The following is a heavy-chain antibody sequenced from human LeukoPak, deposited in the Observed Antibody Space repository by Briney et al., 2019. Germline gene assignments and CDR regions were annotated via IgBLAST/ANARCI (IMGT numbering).Heavy chain of an antibody. J-gene: IGHJ4*02. V-gene: IGHV3-33*06. CDR3: AKDHYYGSGSSDY. D-gene: IGHD3-10*01. CDR2: IWYDGSNK. CDR1: GFTFSSYG. Sequence: GGSLRLSCASSGFTFSSYGMHWVRQAPAKGLEWVAVIWYDGSNKYYADSVKGRFTISRDNSKNTLYLQMNSLRAEDTAVYYCAKDHYYGSGSSDYWGQGTLVTVSS.